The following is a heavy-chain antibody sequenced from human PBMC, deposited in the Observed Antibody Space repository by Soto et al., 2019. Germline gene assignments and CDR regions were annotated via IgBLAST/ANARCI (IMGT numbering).Heavy chain of an antibody. D-gene: IGHD3-10*01. V-gene: IGHV1-69*19. CDR3: AREVQVRTPAFVY. Sequence: QVQLVQSGAEMKKPGSSVKVSCQSSGGTFNTYAMNWVRQAPGQGPEWMGDISPMFGAANYAPKFQGRVIITADDSTGTSYMQLSSLTSEDTALYFCAREVQVRTPAFVYWGQGTLVTVSS. CDR1: GGTFNTYA. CDR2: ISPMFGAA. J-gene: IGHJ4*02.